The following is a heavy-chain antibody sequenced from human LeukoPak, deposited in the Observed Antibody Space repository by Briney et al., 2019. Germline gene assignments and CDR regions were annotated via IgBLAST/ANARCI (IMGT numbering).Heavy chain of an antibody. CDR2: VSNAGTTGIT. CDR1: GASTTNFY. V-gene: IGHV4-59*01. D-gene: IGHD5-18*01. J-gene: IGHJ4*01. CDR3: ARCGYRYVTGYFFDY. Sequence: PQTLSLTCTVSGASTTNFYWSWVRQPPENGLECIGYVSNAGTTGITGYTPSLRSRATLSVDTSKNRFSLKLTTLTAADTAVYYCARCGYRYVTGYFFDYWGHGGLVTVSS.